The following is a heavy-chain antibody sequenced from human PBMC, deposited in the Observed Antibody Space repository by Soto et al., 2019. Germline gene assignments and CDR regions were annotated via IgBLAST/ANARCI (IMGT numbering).Heavy chain of an antibody. CDR3: AKDQRGSNYGYFQH. V-gene: IGHV3-30*18. Sequence: LRLSCAASGFTFSSYGMHWVRQAPGKGLEWVTLISSDGNKKYYGDSVQGRFTISRDNSKNTLYLEMDSLRPEDTAIYYCAKDQRGSNYGYFQHWGQGTLVTVSS. D-gene: IGHD4-4*01. CDR2: ISSDGNKK. CDR1: GFTFSSYG. J-gene: IGHJ1*01.